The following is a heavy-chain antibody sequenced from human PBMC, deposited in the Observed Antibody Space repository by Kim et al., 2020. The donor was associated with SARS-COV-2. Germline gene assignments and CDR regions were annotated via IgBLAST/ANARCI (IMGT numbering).Heavy chain of an antibody. J-gene: IGHJ4*02. D-gene: IGHD3-16*01. CDR3: AKGRFKFALLPEASELPDY. V-gene: IGHV3-23*01. CDR2: ISGSGGST. Sequence: GGSLRLSCAASGFTFSSYAMSWVRQAPGKGLEWVSAISGSGGSTYYADSVKGRFTISRDNSKNTLYLQMNSLRAEDTAVYYCAKGRFKFALLPEASELPDYWGQGTLVTVSS. CDR1: GFTFSSYA.